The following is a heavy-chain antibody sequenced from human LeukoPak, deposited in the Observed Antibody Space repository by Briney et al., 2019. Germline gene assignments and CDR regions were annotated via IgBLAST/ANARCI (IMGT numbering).Heavy chain of an antibody. CDR3: ASWPVGWYGEDP. CDR2: IYGGGST. V-gene: IGHV3-53*01. J-gene: IGHJ5*02. D-gene: IGHD6-19*01. CDR1: GFTFSSYW. Sequence: GGSLRLSCAASGFTFSSYWMSWVRQAPGKGLEWVSVIYGGGSTYYADSVKGRFTISRDTPKNTLYLQMNSLRVEDTAVYYCASWPVGWYGEDPWGQGTLVTVSS.